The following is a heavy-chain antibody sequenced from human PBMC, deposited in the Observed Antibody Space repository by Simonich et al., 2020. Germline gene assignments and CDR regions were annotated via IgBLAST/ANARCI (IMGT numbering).Heavy chain of an antibody. V-gene: IGHV4-34*01. CDR3: ARRANWNWYFDL. CDR2: INHSGNT. Sequence: QVQLQQWGAGLLKPSETLSLTCAVYGGSCSGYYWSWIRQPPGKGLEWIGEINHSGNTNYNPSLKSRVTISVDTSKNQFSLKLSSVTAADTAVYYCARRANWNWYFDLWGRGTLVTVSS. J-gene: IGHJ2*01. D-gene: IGHD1-1*01. CDR1: GGSCSGYY.